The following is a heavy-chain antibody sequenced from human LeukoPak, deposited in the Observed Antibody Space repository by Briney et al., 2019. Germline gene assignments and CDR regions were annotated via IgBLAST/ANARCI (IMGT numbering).Heavy chain of an antibody. Sequence: SGGSLRLSCAPSGFTVSSNYMSWVRQAPGKGLEWVSVIYSGGSTYYADSVKGRFTISRDNSKNTLYLQMNSLRAEDTAVYYCARDLRYYDSSGYLDYWGQGTLVTVSS. J-gene: IGHJ4*02. V-gene: IGHV3-53*01. D-gene: IGHD3-22*01. CDR2: IYSGGST. CDR1: GFTVSSNY. CDR3: ARDLRYYDSSGYLDY.